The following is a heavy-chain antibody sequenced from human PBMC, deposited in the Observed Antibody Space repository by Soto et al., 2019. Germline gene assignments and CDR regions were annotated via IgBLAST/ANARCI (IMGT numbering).Heavy chain of an antibody. CDR2: IYYSGST. CDR3: ARGNRYCSGGSCYYFDY. CDR1: GGSISSSSYY. V-gene: IGHV4-39*07. J-gene: IGHJ4*02. Sequence: SETLSLTCTVSGGSISSSSYYWGWIRQPPGKGLEWIGSIYYSGSTYYNPSLKSRVTISVDTSKNQFSLKLSSVTAVDTAVYYCARGNRYCSGGSCYYFDYWGQGTLVTVSS. D-gene: IGHD2-15*01.